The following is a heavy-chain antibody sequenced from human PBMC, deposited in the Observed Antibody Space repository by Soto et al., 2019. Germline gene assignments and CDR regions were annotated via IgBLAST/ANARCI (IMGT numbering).Heavy chain of an antibody. D-gene: IGHD5-18*01. CDR3: ARHQGFSYQYYYDS. CDR2: IYHSGST. Sequence: QVQLQESGPGLVKPSETLSLTCAVSGASISSINWWGWVRQSPGKGLEWIGEIYHSGSTNYNPSLKTRVTTSVDKSRNQFSLQVNSVTAADTAMYYCARHQGFSYQYYYDSWGQGTLVTVSS. CDR1: GASISSINW. V-gene: IGHV4-4*02. J-gene: IGHJ4*02.